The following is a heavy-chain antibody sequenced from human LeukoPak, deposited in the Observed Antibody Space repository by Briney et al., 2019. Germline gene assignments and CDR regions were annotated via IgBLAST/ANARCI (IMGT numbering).Heavy chain of an antibody. D-gene: IGHD1-26*01. J-gene: IGHJ4*02. Sequence: PSETLSLTCAVYGGSFSGYYWSWIRQPPGKGLEWIGSIYHSGSTYYNPSLKSRLTISVDTSKNQFSLKLSSVTAADTAVYYCARDLVGIVGASDYWGQGTLVTVSS. V-gene: IGHV4-34*01. CDR3: ARDLVGIVGASDY. CDR2: IYHSGST. CDR1: GGSFSGYY.